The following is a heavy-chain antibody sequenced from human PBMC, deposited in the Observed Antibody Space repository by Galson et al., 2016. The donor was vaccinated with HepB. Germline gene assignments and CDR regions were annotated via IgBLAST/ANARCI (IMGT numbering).Heavy chain of an antibody. J-gene: IGHJ6*02. V-gene: IGHV4-31*03. Sequence: TLSLTCTVSGGSISSGYYYWSWIRQLPGKGLEWIGYISYSGSTDYNPSLQSRVTMSADTSKNQLSLMLSSVTAADTAVYFCARDHCTGGVCYSSPWYYGMDVWGQGTTVTVSS. D-gene: IGHD2-8*02. CDR3: ARDHCTGGVCYSSPWYYGMDV. CDR2: ISYSGST. CDR1: GGSISSGYYY.